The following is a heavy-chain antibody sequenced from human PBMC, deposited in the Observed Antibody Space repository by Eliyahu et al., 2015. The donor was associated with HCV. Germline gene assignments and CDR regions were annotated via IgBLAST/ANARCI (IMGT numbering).Heavy chain of an antibody. V-gene: IGHV4-59*01. CDR3: ASGGGGIAVTGTGGWFDP. D-gene: IGHD6-19*01. Sequence: QVQLQESGPGLVKPSETLSLTCTVSGXPITTYYWSXXRQPPGKGLEWIGYIHYSGSTNYNPSLKSRVTISVDTSKNQFSLKLTSVTAADTAVYYCASGGGGIAVTGTGGWFDPWGQGTLVTVSS. J-gene: IGHJ5*02. CDR1: GXPITTYY. CDR2: IHYSGST.